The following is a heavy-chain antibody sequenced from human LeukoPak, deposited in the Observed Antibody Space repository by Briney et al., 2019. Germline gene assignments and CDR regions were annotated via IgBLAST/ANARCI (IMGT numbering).Heavy chain of an antibody. D-gene: IGHD6-13*01. J-gene: IGHJ4*02. V-gene: IGHV3-74*01. Sequence: GGSLRLSCADSGFTFSSHWMHWVRQAPGKGLVWVSRIKYDASSTSYADSVKGRFTISRDNAKNTLYLQMNSLRAEDTAVYYCARDSGSSWSFDYWGQGTLVTVSS. CDR1: GFTFSSHW. CDR3: ARDSGSSWSFDY. CDR2: IKYDASST.